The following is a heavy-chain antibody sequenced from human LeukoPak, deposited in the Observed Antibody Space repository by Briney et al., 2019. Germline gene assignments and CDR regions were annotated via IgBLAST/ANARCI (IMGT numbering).Heavy chain of an antibody. CDR2: ISGSGGST. J-gene: IGHJ4*02. Sequence: GGSLRLSCAASGFTFSSCAMSWVRQAPGKGLEWVSAISGSGGSTYYADSVKGRFTISRDNSKNTLYLQMNSLRAEDTAVYYCAKDPTLIAAAGTFDYWGQGTLVTVSS. V-gene: IGHV3-23*01. CDR3: AKDPTLIAAAGTFDY. CDR1: GFTFSSCA. D-gene: IGHD6-13*01.